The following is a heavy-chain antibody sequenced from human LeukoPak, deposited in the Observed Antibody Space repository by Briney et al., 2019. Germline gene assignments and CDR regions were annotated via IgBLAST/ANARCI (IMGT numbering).Heavy chain of an antibody. D-gene: IGHD5-18*01. Sequence: GGSLRLSCAASGFTFSSYAMSWVRQAPGKGLEWVSGISGSGDNTYYTDSVKGRFTISRDNAKNTLYLQMNSLRAEDTAVYFCVNGYTYGQYWGQGTLVTVSS. J-gene: IGHJ4*02. V-gene: IGHV3-23*01. CDR1: GFTFSSYA. CDR3: VNGYTYGQY. CDR2: ISGSGDNT.